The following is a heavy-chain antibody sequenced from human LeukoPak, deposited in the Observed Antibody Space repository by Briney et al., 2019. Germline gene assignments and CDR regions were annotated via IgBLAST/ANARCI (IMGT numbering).Heavy chain of an antibody. CDR1: GYTFTGSY. Sequence: GASVTVSCKASGYTFTGSYMHWARQASGQGLQWMASINPNSGGTNYAQKFQGRVTMTRDTSISTAYMELSRLRSDDTAVYYCARGGSSSWYGGNWFDPWGQGTLVTVSS. CDR2: INPNSGGT. CDR3: ARGGSSSWYGGNWFDP. D-gene: IGHD6-13*01. V-gene: IGHV1-2*02. J-gene: IGHJ5*02.